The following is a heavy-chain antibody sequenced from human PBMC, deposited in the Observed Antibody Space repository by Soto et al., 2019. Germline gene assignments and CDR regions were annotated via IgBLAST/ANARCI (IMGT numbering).Heavy chain of an antibody. D-gene: IGHD3-22*01. Sequence: PGGSLRLSCAASGFTFSSYAMNWVRQAPGKGLEWVAVISYDGSNKYYADSVKGRFTISRDNSKNTLYLQMNSLRAEDKAVYYCARDQGGRITMIVVVITGFDYWGQGTLVTVSS. V-gene: IGHV3-30-3*01. J-gene: IGHJ4*02. CDR2: ISYDGSNK. CDR3: ARDQGGRITMIVVVITGFDY. CDR1: GFTFSSYA.